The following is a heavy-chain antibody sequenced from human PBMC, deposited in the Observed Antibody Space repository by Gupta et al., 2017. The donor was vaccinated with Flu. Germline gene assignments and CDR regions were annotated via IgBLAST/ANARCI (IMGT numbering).Heavy chain of an antibody. CDR1: GGSFSGYY. D-gene: IGHD3-22*01. V-gene: IGHV4-34*01. Sequence: QVQLQQWGAGLLKPSETLSLTCAVYGGSFSGYYWSWIRQPPGKGLEWIGEINHSGSTNYNPSLKSRITISVDTSKNQFSLKLSSVTAADTAVYYCARRRYYYDNRGGFQHWGQGTLVTVSS. CDR2: INHSGST. CDR3: ARRRYYYDNRGGFQH. J-gene: IGHJ1*01.